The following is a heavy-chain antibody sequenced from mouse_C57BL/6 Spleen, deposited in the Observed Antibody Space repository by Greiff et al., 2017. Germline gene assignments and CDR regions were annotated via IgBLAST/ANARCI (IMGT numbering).Heavy chain of an antibody. Sequence: EVQLQQSGPALVKPGASVQISCKASGYSFTGYYINWVKQSPGKGLEWIGEIYPGTGSTTYNQKFKAKATLTVDTSSSTAYMQRKSLTAEDSAFYCCARGIEYFGSRYYFDYWGQGTTLTVSS. V-gene: IGHV1-42*01. CDR3: ARGIEYFGSRYYFDY. J-gene: IGHJ2*01. CDR1: GYSFTGYY. CDR2: IYPGTGST. D-gene: IGHD5-1*01.